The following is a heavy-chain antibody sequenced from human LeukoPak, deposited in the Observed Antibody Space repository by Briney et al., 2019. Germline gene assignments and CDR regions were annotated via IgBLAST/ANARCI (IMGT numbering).Heavy chain of an antibody. CDR2: INPNSGGA. V-gene: IGHV1-2*06. D-gene: IGHD6-19*01. CDR1: GYTFTGYY. J-gene: IGHJ3*02. Sequence: ASVKVSRKASGYTFTGYYMHWVRQAPGQGLEWMGQINPNSGGANYAQKFQGRVTMTRDTSINTAHMELTRLRSDDTAVYYCAREAVADHAFDIWGQGTMVTVSS. CDR3: AREAVADHAFDI.